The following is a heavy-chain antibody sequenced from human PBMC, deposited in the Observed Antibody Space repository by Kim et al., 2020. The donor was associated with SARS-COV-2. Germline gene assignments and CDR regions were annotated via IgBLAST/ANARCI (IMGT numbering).Heavy chain of an antibody. CDR1: GYSFTSYW. V-gene: IGHV5-51*01. D-gene: IGHD2-2*01. Sequence: GESLKISCQGSGYSFTSYWIGWVRQMPRKGLEWMGIIYPGDSDTRYSPSFQGQVTISADKSISTAYLQWSSLKASDTAMYYCARGGLYQLLPDYYGMDVWGQGTTVTVSS. CDR3: ARGGLYQLLPDYYGMDV. J-gene: IGHJ6*02. CDR2: IYPGDSDT.